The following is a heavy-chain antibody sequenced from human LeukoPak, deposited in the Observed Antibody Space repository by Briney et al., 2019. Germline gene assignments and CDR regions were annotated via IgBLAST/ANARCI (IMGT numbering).Heavy chain of an antibody. D-gene: IGHD3-22*01. Sequence: PSETLSLTCTVSGGSISSYYWSWIRQPPGKGLEWIGYIYYSGSTNYNPSLKSRVAISVDTSKNQFSLKLSSVTAADTAAYYCARDIVGGWYFDYWGQGTLVTVSS. CDR1: GGSISSYY. CDR3: ARDIVGGWYFDY. V-gene: IGHV4-59*01. CDR2: IYYSGST. J-gene: IGHJ4*02.